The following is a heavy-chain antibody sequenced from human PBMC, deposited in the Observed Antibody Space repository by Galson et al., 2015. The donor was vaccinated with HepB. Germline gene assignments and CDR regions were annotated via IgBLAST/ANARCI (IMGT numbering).Heavy chain of an antibody. CDR1: GFIISSYY. J-gene: IGHJ4*02. CDR3: VRALAPGDY. D-gene: IGHD7-27*01. CDR2: IYSGGNT. V-gene: IGHV3-66*02. Sequence: SLRLSCAASGFIISSYYMNWVRQAPGKGLEWVSVIYSGGNTYYADSVKGRFTISRDNSKNTLYLQMNSLRPEDTAIYYCVRALAPGDYWGQGTLVTVSS.